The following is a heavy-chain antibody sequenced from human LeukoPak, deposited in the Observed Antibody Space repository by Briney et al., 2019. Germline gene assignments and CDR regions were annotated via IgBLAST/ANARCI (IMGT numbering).Heavy chain of an antibody. D-gene: IGHD3-22*01. CDR2: ISGSGGST. Sequence: GGSLRLSCAASGFTFSSYAMSWVRQAPGKGLEWVSGISGSGGSTYYADSVKGRFTISRDNSKNTLYLQMNSVRAEDMAVYYCAKDSYYDSSGYYPPSYFDYWGQGTLVTVSS. CDR1: GFTFSSYA. CDR3: AKDSYYDSSGYYPPSYFDY. V-gene: IGHV3-23*01. J-gene: IGHJ4*02.